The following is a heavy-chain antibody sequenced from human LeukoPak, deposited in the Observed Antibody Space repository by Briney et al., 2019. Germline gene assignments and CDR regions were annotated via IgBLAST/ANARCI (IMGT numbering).Heavy chain of an antibody. D-gene: IGHD7-27*01. CDR2: INPSGGST. Sequence: ASVKVSCKASGYTFTSYYMHRVRQAPGQGLEWMGIINPSGGSTSYAQKFQGRVTMTRDTSTSTVYMELSSLRSEDTAVYYCARVHSNWALTYCFDYWGQGTLVTVSS. V-gene: IGHV1-46*01. CDR1: GYTFTSYY. CDR3: ARVHSNWALTYCFDY. J-gene: IGHJ4*02.